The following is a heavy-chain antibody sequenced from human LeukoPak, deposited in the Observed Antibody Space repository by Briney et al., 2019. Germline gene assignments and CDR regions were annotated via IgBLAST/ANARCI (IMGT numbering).Heavy chain of an antibody. CDR3: ARVSPGAI. Sequence: GGSLRLSCAASGFTVSSNYMSWVRQAPGKGLEWVSVIYSGGSTYYVDSVKGRFTISRDNAKNSLYLQMNSLRAEDTAVHYCARVSPGAIWGQGTMVTVSS. J-gene: IGHJ3*02. CDR1: GFTVSSNY. V-gene: IGHV3-53*01. CDR2: IYSGGST. D-gene: IGHD2-8*02.